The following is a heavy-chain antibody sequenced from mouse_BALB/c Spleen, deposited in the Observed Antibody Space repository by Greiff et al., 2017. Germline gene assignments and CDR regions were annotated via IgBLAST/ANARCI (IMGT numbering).Heavy chain of an antibody. V-gene: IGHV10-1*02. CDR3: VRHEGLRHYAMDY. Sequence: EVKLVESGGGLVQPKGSLKLSCAASGFTFNTYAMNWVRQAPGKGLEWVARIRSKSNNYATYYADSVKDRFTISRDDSQSMLYLQMNNLKTEDTAMYYCVRHEGLRHYAMDYWGQGTSVTVSS. J-gene: IGHJ4*01. CDR2: IRSKSNNYAT. CDR1: GFTFNTYA. D-gene: IGHD2-4*01.